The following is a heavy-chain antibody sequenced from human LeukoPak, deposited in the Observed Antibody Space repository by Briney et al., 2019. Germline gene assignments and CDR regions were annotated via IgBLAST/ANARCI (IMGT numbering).Heavy chain of an antibody. CDR1: GYTFTGYY. J-gene: IGHJ6*03. CDR2: INTNTGNP. CDR3: ARDALYYDFWSGYSYYMDV. Sequence: ASVKVSCKASGYTFTGYYMHWVRQAPGQGLEWMGWINTNTGNPTYAQGFTGRFVFSLDTSVSTAYLQISSLKAEDTAVYYCARDALYYDFWSGYSYYMDVWGKGTTVTVSS. V-gene: IGHV7-4-1*02. D-gene: IGHD3-3*01.